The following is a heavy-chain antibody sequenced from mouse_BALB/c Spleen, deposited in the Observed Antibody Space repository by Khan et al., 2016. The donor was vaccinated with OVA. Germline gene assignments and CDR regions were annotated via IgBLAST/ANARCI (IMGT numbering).Heavy chain of an antibody. CDR3: ARSTYRYAFAY. V-gene: IGHV3-8*02. CDR1: GDSITSGY. CDR2: MIYSGNT. J-gene: IGHJ3*01. D-gene: IGHD2-14*01. Sequence: EVELVESGPSLVKPSQTLSLTCSVTGDSITSGYWSWIRKFPGNKLEYMGYMIYSGNTYYNPSLKSRISITRHTSTNQYYLQLNPVTTEDTATYYCARSTYRYAFAYWGQGTLVTGSA.